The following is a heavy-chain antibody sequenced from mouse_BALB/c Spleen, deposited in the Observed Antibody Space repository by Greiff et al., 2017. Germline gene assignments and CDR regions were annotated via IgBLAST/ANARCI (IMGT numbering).Heavy chain of an antibody. V-gene: IGHV1S29*02. Sequence: VQLQQSGPELVKPGASVKISCKASGYTFTDYNMHWVKQSHGKSLEWIGYIYPYNGGTGYNQKFKSKATLTVDNSSSTAYMELRSLTSEDSAVYYCARGGYDDWFAYWGQGTLVTVSA. CDR2: IYPYNGGT. CDR1: GYTFTDYN. D-gene: IGHD2-2*01. CDR3: ARGGYDDWFAY. J-gene: IGHJ3*01.